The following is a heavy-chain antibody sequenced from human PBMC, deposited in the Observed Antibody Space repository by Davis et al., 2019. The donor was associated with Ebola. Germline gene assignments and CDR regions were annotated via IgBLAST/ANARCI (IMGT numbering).Heavy chain of an antibody. V-gene: IGHV4-39*02. CDR1: GGSVSTTSYY. CDR3: ARGNYVWGSYRYVAYYYYGMDV. J-gene: IGHJ6*02. Sequence: SETLSLTCTVSGGSVSTTSYYWGWIRQPPGKGLEWIAIIYYTGTTYYNPSLKSPATISVDTSMNHFSLKLTSVTAADTAVYYCARGNYVWGSYRYVAYYYYGMDVWGQGTTVTVSS. CDR2: IYYTGTT. D-gene: IGHD3-16*02.